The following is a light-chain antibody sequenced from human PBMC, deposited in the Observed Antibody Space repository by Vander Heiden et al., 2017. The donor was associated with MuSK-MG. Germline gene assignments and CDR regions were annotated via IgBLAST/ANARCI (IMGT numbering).Light chain of an antibody. CDR2: GAS. V-gene: IGKV1-12*01. J-gene: IGKJ3*01. Sequence: DTQMTHSPSSVSASVGDRVTITCRAGHFISSWLGWYQQKPGKAPKLLIYGASSLKRGVPSRFSGSGCGTDFTLTISSLQHEDFATYYCQHENSFPFPLGQGTNVDI. CDR1: HFISSW. CDR3: QHENSFPFP.